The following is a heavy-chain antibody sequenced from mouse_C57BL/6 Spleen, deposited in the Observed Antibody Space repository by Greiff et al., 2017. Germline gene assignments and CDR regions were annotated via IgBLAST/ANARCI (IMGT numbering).Heavy chain of an antibody. J-gene: IGHJ2*01. D-gene: IGHD2-1*01. CDR1: GYTFTDYE. V-gene: IGHV1-15*01. Sequence: QVQLQQSGAELVRPGASVTLSCKASGYTFTDYEMHWVKQTPVHGLEWIGAIDPETGGTAYNQKFKGKAILTADKSSSTAYMELRSLTSEDSAVYYCTPYGNYFDYWGQGTTLTVSS. CDR2: IDPETGGT. CDR3: TPYGNYFDY.